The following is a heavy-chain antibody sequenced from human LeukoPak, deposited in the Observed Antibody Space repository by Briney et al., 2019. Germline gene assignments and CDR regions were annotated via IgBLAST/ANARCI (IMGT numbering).Heavy chain of an antibody. J-gene: IGHJ4*02. CDR3: ARRGYHDYSGFDY. CDR1: GFTFSSYA. V-gene: IGHV3-64*01. CDR2: ISSNGDST. D-gene: IGHD1-26*01. Sequence: GGSLRLSCAASGFTFSSYAMHWVRQAPGKGLEYVSAISSNGDSTYYANSVKGRFTISRDNSKNSVYLQMKRLRAEDTALYYCARRGYHDYSGFDYWGQGTLVTVSS.